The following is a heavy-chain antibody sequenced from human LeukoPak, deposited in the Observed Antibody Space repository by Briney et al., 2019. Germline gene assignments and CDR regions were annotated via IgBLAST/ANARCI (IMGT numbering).Heavy chain of an antibody. CDR1: GFTFSSYW. J-gene: IGHJ6*02. D-gene: IGHD4-17*01. Sequence: SGGSLRLSCAASGFTFSSYWMSWVRQAPGKGLEWVANIKQDGSEKYYVDSVKGRFTISRDNAKNSLYLQMNSLRAEDTAVYYCARVNQPRQSTTTVTKGVVYYGMDVWGQGTMVTVSS. CDR3: ARVNQPRQSTTTVTKGVVYYGMDV. V-gene: IGHV3-7*01. CDR2: IKQDGSEK.